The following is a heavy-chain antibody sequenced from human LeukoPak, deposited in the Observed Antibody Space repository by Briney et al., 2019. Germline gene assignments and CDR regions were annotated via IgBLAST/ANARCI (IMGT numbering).Heavy chain of an antibody. Sequence: PSETLSLTCAVYGGSFSGYYWSWIRQPPGKGLEWIGEINHSGSTNYNPSLKSRVTISVDTSKNQFSLKLSSVTAADTAVYYCARGPRSSSWPYPFDYWGQGTLVTVSS. V-gene: IGHV4-34*01. CDR3: ARGPRSSSWPYPFDY. D-gene: IGHD6-13*01. J-gene: IGHJ4*02. CDR2: INHSGST. CDR1: GGSFSGYY.